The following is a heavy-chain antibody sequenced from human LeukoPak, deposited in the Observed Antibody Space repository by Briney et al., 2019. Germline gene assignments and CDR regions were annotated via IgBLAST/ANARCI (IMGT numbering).Heavy chain of an antibody. J-gene: IGHJ4*02. D-gene: IGHD6-19*01. Sequence: PAETLSLTCTVSGGSISSSSYYWGWIRQPPGKGLEWIGSIYYSGSTYYNPSLKSRVTISVDTSKNQFSLKLSSVTAADTAVYYCARQAQAVAGFDYWGQGTLVSDSS. CDR3: ARQAQAVAGFDY. CDR1: GGSISSSSYY. V-gene: IGHV4-39*01. CDR2: IYYSGST.